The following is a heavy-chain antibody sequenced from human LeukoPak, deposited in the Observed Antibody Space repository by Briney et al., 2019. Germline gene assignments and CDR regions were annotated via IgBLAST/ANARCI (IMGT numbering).Heavy chain of an antibody. V-gene: IGHV4-34*01. D-gene: IGHD5-18*01. CDR2: INHSGST. CDR3: ARRRYSYGNSKFDY. J-gene: IGHJ2*01. CDR1: GGSFSGYY. Sequence: SETLSLTCAVYGGSFSGYYWSWIRQPPGKGLEWIGEINHSGSTNYNPSLKSRVTISVDTSKNQFSLKLSSVTAADTAVYYCARRRYSYGNSKFDYWGRGTLVTVSS.